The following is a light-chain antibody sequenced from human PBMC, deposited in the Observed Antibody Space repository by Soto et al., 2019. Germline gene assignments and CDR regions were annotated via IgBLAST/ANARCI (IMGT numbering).Light chain of an antibody. V-gene: IGKV1-39*01. J-gene: IGKJ3*01. Sequence: DIQMTQSPSPLSASVGDRVDITCRTSQSVSSYLNWYQAKPGKAPKLLIYETSNLESGVPSRFSGSGSETDFTLTISSLQPEDSATYYCQQSYSTPPFTFGPGNRVDI. CDR2: ETS. CDR3: QQSYSTPPFT. CDR1: QSVSSY.